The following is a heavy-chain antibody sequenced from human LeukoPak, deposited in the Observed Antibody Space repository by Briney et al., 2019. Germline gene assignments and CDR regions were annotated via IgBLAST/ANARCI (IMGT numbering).Heavy chain of an antibody. D-gene: IGHD3-22*01. CDR2: ISETSRKT. CDR3: ARAHLYYDSSGYYRYYFDY. Sequence: GSLRLSCAASGFTFNIYAMSWVRQAPGKGLEWVSAISETSRKTYYADSVKGRFTISRDNSKNTLYLQMNSLRAEDTAVYYCARAHLYYDSSGYYRYYFDYWGQGTLVTVSS. J-gene: IGHJ4*02. V-gene: IGHV3-23*01. CDR1: GFTFNIYA.